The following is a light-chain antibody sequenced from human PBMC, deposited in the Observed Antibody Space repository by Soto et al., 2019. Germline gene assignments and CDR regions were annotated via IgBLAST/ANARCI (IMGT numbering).Light chain of an antibody. CDR3: MQGTHWPIT. CDR2: KVS. J-gene: IGKJ5*01. V-gene: IGKV2-30*02. Sequence: DIVVTQTPLSSPVTLGQPAAISCRSSQSLVHSDGNTYLSWLQQRPGQAPRLLLYKVSNRDSGVPARFSGSGSGTDFALKISRVEAEDVGVYYCMQGTHWPITFGQRTRLEI. CDR1: QSLVHSDGNTY.